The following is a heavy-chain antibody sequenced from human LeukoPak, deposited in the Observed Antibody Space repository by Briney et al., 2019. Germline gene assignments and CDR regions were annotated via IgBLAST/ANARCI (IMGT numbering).Heavy chain of an antibody. CDR3: AREGRSSGWRYWFDP. V-gene: IGHV3-30-3*01. J-gene: IGHJ5*02. CDR2: ISYDGSNK. D-gene: IGHD6-19*01. Sequence: PGGSLRLSYAASGFTFSSYAMHWVRQAPGKGLEWVAVISYDGSNKYYADSVKGRFTISRDNSKNTLYLQMNSLRAEDTAVYYCAREGRSSGWRYWFDPWGQGTLVTVSS. CDR1: GFTFSSYA.